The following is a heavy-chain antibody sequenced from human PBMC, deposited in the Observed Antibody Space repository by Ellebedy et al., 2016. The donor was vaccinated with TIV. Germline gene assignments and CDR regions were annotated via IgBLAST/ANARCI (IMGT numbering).Heavy chain of an antibody. D-gene: IGHD3-22*01. CDR1: GFTFNSYA. CDR3: AREDYYDSYGYFVY. Sequence: GESLKISXAASGFTFNSYAMGWVRQAPGKGLEWVPSIGGSGVDTHYADSVKGRFSISRDNSKNTLSLQMNILRADDTAVYYCAREDYYDSYGYFVYWGQGTLVTVSS. CDR2: IGGSGVDT. J-gene: IGHJ4*02. V-gene: IGHV3-23*01.